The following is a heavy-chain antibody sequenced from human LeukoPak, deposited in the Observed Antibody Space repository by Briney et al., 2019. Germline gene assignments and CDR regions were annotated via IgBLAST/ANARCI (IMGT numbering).Heavy chain of an antibody. CDR1: GYTFTGYY. V-gene: IGHV1-18*04. J-gene: IGHJ6*03. Sequence: ASVKVSCKASGYTFTGYYMHWVRQAPGQGLEWMGWISAYNGNTNYAQKLQGRVTMTTDTSTSTAYMELRSLRSDDTAVYYCARDKIAAAGLQADYYYFYYMDVWGKGTTVTVSS. CDR3: ARDKIAAAGLQADYYYFYYMDV. CDR2: ISAYNGNT. D-gene: IGHD6-13*01.